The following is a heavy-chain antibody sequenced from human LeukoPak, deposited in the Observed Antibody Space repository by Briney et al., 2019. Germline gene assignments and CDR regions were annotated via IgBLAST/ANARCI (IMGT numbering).Heavy chain of an antibody. D-gene: IGHD1-1*01. Sequence: PSETLSLTCAVYGGSFSGYYWSWIRQPPGKGLEWIGEINHSGSTNYNPSLKSRVTISVDTSKNQFSLKLSSVTAAGTAVYYCARGAIQRWYYFDYWGQGTLVTVSS. CDR2: INHSGST. V-gene: IGHV4-34*01. CDR1: GGSFSGYY. CDR3: ARGAIQRWYYFDY. J-gene: IGHJ4*02.